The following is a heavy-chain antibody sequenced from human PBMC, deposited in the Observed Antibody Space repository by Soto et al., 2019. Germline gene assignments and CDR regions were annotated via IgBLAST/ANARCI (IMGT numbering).Heavy chain of an antibody. J-gene: IGHJ6*02. CDR1: GFTFSSYA. D-gene: IGHD2-15*01. CDR2: ISGSGGST. V-gene: IGHV3-23*01. Sequence: GGSLRLSCAASGFTFSSYAMSWVRQAPGKGLEWVSAISGSGGSTYYADSVKGRFTISRDDSKNTLYLQMNSLRAEDTAVYYCAKGGDYCSGGSCYDHYYYYYGMDVWGQGTTVTVSS. CDR3: AKGGDYCSGGSCYDHYYYYYGMDV.